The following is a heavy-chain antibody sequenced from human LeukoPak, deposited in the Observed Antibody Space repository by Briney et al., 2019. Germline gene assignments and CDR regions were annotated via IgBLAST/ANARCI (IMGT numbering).Heavy chain of an antibody. D-gene: IGHD3-10*01. V-gene: IGHV4-34*01. CDR3: ARRTYYYGSGSYSVYYYYYMDV. CDR2: INHSGST. Sequence: SETLSLTCAVYGRSFSGYYWSWIRQPPGKGLEWIGEINHSGSTNYNPSLKSRVTISVDTSKNQFSLKLSSVTAADTAVYYCARRTYYYGSGSYSVYYYYYMDVWGKGTTVTISS. CDR1: GRSFSGYY. J-gene: IGHJ6*03.